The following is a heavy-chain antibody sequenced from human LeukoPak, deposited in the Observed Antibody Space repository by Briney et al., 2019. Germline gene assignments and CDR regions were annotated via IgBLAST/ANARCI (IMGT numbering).Heavy chain of an antibody. CDR3: ARVVPAAIGAFDI. J-gene: IGHJ3*02. D-gene: IGHD2-2*02. CDR2: IYYSGST. CDR1: GGSISSGDYY. V-gene: IGHV4-30-4*08. Sequence: SETLSLTCTVSGGSISSGDYYWGWIRQPPGKGLEWIGYIYYSGSTYYNPSLKSRVTISVDTSKNQFSLKLSSVTAADTAVYYCARVVPAAIGAFDIWGQGTMVTVSS.